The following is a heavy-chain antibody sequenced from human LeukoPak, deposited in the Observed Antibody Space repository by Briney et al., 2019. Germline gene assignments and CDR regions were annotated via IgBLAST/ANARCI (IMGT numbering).Heavy chain of an antibody. CDR2: IYPGDSDT. D-gene: IGHD5-12*01. Sequence: GGSLRLSCAASGFTFSSYGMHWVRQAPGEGLEWVGIIYPGDSDTRYSPSFQGQGTISADKSISTAYLQWSSLKASDTAMYYCARRSRYSGGYYGMDVWGQGTTVTVSS. V-gene: IGHV5-51*01. J-gene: IGHJ6*02. CDR3: ARRSRYSGGYYGMDV. CDR1: GFTFSSYG.